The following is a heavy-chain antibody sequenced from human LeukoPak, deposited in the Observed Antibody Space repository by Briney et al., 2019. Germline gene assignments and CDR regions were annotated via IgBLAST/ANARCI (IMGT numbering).Heavy chain of an antibody. CDR3: ARVAGGYYYDSSGYYYYYYYMDV. CDR1: GGSISSGSYY. J-gene: IGHJ6*03. V-gene: IGHV4-61*02. Sequence: HSETLSLTCTVSGGSISSGSYYWSWIRQPAGKGLEWIGRIYTSGSTNYNPSLKSRVTISVDTSKNQFSLKLSSVTAADTAVYYCARVAGGYYYDSSGYYYYYYYMDVWGKGTTVTISS. D-gene: IGHD3-22*01. CDR2: IYTSGST.